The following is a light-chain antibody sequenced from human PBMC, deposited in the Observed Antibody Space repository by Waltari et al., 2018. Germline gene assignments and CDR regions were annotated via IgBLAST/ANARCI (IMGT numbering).Light chain of an antibody. V-gene: IGLV2-8*01. CDR2: AVS. CDR1: SSDGGPYNY. CDR3: SSYAGSNTHYV. Sequence: QSALTQPPSASGSLGQSVTIPCTGPSSDGGPYNYVSWYQHHPCKAPKLMISAVSKRPSGVPDRFSGSKSGNTASLTVSGLQPEDEADYYCSSYAGSNTHYVFGTGTKVTVL. J-gene: IGLJ1*01.